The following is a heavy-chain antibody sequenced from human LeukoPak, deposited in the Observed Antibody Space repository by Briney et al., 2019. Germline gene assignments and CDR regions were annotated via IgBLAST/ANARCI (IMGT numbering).Heavy chain of an antibody. Sequence: PGGSLRLSCAASGFTFSSYAMSWVRQAPGKGLEWVSAISGSGGSTYYADSVKGRLTISRDNSKNTLYLQMNSLRAEDTAVYYCAKPRDCSGGSCYSLAIYYYYGMDVWGQGTTVTVSS. CDR1: GFTFSSYA. V-gene: IGHV3-23*01. CDR3: AKPRDCSGGSCYSLAIYYYYGMDV. D-gene: IGHD2-15*01. CDR2: ISGSGGST. J-gene: IGHJ6*02.